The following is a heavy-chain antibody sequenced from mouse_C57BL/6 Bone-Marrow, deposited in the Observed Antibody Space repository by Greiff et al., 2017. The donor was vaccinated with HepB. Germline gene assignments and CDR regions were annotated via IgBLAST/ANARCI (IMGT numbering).Heavy chain of an antibody. CDR1: GFTFSDYG. D-gene: IGHD2-3*01. V-gene: IGHV5-15*04. CDR3: ARRAQDGYSFAY. J-gene: IGHJ3*01. CDR2: ISNLAYSI. Sequence: VMLVESGGGLVQPGGSLKLSCAASGFTFSDYGMAWVRQAPRKGPEWVAFISNLAYSIYYADTVTGRFTISRENAKNTLYLEMSSLRSEDTAMYYCARRAQDGYSFAYWGQGTLVTVSA.